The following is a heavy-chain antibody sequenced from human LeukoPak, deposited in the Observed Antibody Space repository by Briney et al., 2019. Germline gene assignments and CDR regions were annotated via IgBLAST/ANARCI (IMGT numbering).Heavy chain of an antibody. V-gene: IGHV4-4*07. J-gene: IGHJ4*02. D-gene: IGHD3-10*01. CDR2: IYTSGST. CDR3: ASAGYYYGSGTPGNFDY. CDR1: GGSISSYY. Sequence: SETLSLTCTVSGGSISSYYWSWIRQPAGKGLEWIGRIYTSGSTNYNPSLKSRVTISVDTSKNQFSLKLSSVTAADTAVYYCASAGYYYGSGTPGNFDYWGQGTLVTVSS.